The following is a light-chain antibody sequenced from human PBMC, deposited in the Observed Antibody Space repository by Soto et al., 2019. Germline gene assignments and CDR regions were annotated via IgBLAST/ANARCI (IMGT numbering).Light chain of an antibody. V-gene: IGKV1-5*03. CDR1: QGISNW. CDR3: QQYGNSIPIT. J-gene: IGKJ5*01. CDR2: KAS. Sequence: DIQMTQSPSTLSASIVDTVTVACRASQGISNWLAWYQQKPGKAPKLLIYKASRLESGVPSRFSGSGSGTDFSLTISSLQSEDFAVYYCQQYGNSIPITFGQGTRLEIK.